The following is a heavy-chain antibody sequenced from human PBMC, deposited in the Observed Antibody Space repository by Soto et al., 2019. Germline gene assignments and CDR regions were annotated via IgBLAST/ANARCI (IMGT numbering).Heavy chain of an antibody. J-gene: IGHJ4*02. CDR1: GFNFYNYG. Sequence: GWSMRLSSQASGFNFYNYGMHWFRKAPGKGLEWVAVITYDGSFQYYADSVKGRFTISRDNSKNTLSLHLNTLKPEDTAVYHCAKDRVGGTFYTPLAFWGQGTLVTVS. CDR3: AKDRVGGTFYTPLAF. D-gene: IGHD1-7*01. CDR2: ITYDGSFQ. V-gene: IGHV3-30*18.